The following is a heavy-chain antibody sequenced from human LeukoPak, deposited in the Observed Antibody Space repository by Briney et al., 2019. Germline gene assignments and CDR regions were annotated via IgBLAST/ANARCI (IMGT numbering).Heavy chain of an antibody. J-gene: IGHJ6*02. CDR1: GGSISSGGYY. D-gene: IGHD4-17*01. Sequence: SQTLSLTCTVSGGSISSGGYYWSWIRQHPGKGLEWIGYIYYSGSTYYNPSLKSRVTISVDTSKNQFSLKLSSVTAADTAVYYCARGRDYEVDYYYYGMDVWGQGTTVTVSS. CDR3: ARGRDYEVDYYYYGMDV. CDR2: IYYSGST. V-gene: IGHV4-31*03.